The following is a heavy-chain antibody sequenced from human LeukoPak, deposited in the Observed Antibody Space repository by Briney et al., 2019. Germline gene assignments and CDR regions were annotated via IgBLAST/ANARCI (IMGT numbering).Heavy chain of an antibody. CDR1: GYTFTGYY. CDR3: ARAWFIREGAPRI. Sequence: ASVKVSCKTTGYTFTGYYMHWVREAPGQELEWMGWINPNSGGTNYAQKFQGRVTMTRDTSISTAYMELSRLRSDDTAVYYCARAWFIREGAPRIWGQGTLVTVSS. D-gene: IGHD1-26*01. V-gene: IGHV1-2*02. J-gene: IGHJ4*02. CDR2: INPNSGGT.